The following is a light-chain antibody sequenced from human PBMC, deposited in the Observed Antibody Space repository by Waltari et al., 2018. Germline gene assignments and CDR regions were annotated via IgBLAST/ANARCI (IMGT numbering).Light chain of an antibody. CDR3: SSYTSSNTYV. J-gene: IGLJ1*01. Sequence: QSALTQPASVSGSPGQSITISFPGTSHDLGGSNYVSWYQQHPGKAPKPMIYDVSDRPSGVSNRFSGSKSGNTASLTISGLQAEDEADYYCSSYTSSNTYVFGTGTKVTVL. V-gene: IGLV2-14*03. CDR1: SHDLGGSNY. CDR2: DVS.